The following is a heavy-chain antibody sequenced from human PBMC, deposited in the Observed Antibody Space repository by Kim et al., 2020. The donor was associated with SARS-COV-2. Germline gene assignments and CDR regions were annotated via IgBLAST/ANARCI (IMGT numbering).Heavy chain of an antibody. CDR3: ARSEMATLGAGYYYGMDV. J-gene: IGHJ6*02. Sequence: GGSLRLSCAASGFTFSSYGMHWVRQAPGKGLEWVAVIWYDGSNKYYADSVKGRFTISRDNSKNTLYLQMNSLRAEDTAVYYCARSEMATLGAGYYYGMDVWGQGTTVTVSS. CDR1: GFTFSSYG. D-gene: IGHD5-12*01. V-gene: IGHV3-33*01. CDR2: IWYDGSNK.